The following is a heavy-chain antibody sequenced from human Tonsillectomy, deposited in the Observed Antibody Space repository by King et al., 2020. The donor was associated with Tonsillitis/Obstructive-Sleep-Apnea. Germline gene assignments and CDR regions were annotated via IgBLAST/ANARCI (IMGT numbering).Heavy chain of an antibody. CDR1: GGSISRYY. D-gene: IGHD6-13*01. J-gene: IGHJ5*02. CDR2: IYYSGGT. CDR3: ATDRGAAAAGNLQNSFAP. Sequence: QLQESGPGLVKPSETLSLTCTVSGGSISRYYWSWIRQPPGKGLEWIGYIYYSGGTNYNPSHKSRVTISVDTSKNQFSLKLSSVTAADTDVYYCATDRGAAAAGNLQNSFAPWGQGALVTASS. V-gene: IGHV4-59*01.